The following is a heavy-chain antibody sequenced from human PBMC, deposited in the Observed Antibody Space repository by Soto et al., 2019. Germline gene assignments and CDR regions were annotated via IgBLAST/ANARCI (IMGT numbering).Heavy chain of an antibody. V-gene: IGHV1-3*01. J-gene: IGHJ5*02. CDR1: AYTFTSYA. CDR3: ARSPEYDILTGYYIRPGWFDP. D-gene: IGHD3-9*01. Sequence: GASVNVSCNASAYTFTSYAMHWVRQAPGQRLEWMGWINAGNGNTKYSQKFQGRVTITRDTSASTAYMELSSLRSEDTAVYYCARSPEYDILTGYYIRPGWFDPWGQGTLVTVSS. CDR2: INAGNGNT.